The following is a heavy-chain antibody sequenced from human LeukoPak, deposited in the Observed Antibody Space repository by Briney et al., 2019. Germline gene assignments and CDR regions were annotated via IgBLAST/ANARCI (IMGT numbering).Heavy chain of an antibody. CDR2: IYYSGST. Sequence: KPSETLSLTCTVSGGSISSSYYYWGWIRQPPGKGLEWIGSIYYSGSTYYNPSLKSRVTISVDTSKNQFSLKLRSVTAADTAVYYCARGRLIVAFDSWGQGTLVTVSS. V-gene: IGHV4-39*01. D-gene: IGHD5-12*01. CDR3: ARGRLIVAFDS. CDR1: GGSISSSYYY. J-gene: IGHJ4*02.